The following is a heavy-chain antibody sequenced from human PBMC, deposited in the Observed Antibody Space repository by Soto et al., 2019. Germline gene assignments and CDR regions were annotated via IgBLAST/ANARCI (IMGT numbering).Heavy chain of an antibody. V-gene: IGHV4-59*08. J-gene: IGHJ4*02. CDR3: ARGSTVTMIVAY. Sequence: SETLSLTCTVSGGSISSYYWSWIRQPPGKGLEWIGYIYYSGSTNYNPSLKSRVTISVDTSKNQFSLKLSSVTAADTAVYYCARGSTVTMIVAYWGQGTLVTVSS. D-gene: IGHD3-22*01. CDR2: IYYSGST. CDR1: GGSISSYY.